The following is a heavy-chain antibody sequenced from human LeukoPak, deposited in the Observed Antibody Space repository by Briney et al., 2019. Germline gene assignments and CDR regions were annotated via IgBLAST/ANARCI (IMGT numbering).Heavy chain of an antibody. Sequence: SETLSLTCTVSGGSISGYYWSWIRQPPGKGLEWIGSIYYSGSTYYNPSLKSRVTISVDTSKNQFSLKLSSVTAADTALYYCARLARGGDYEAWFDPWGQGTLVTVSS. D-gene: IGHD4-17*01. CDR3: ARLARGGDYEAWFDP. CDR1: GGSISGYY. V-gene: IGHV4-39*01. J-gene: IGHJ5*02. CDR2: IYYSGST.